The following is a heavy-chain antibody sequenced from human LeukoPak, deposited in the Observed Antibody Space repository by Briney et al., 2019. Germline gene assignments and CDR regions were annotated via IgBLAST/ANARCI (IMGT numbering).Heavy chain of an antibody. V-gene: IGHV3-23*01. D-gene: IGHD3-9*01. J-gene: IGHJ4*02. CDR2: ISGSGGST. CDR3: AKAHQLRYFDWFEDY. Sequence: GGSLRLSCAASGFTFSSYAMSWVRQAPWKGLEWVSAISGSGGSTYYADSVKGRFTISRDSSKNTLYLQMNSLRAEDTAVYYCAKAHQLRYFDWFEDYWGQGTLVTVSS. CDR1: GFTFSSYA.